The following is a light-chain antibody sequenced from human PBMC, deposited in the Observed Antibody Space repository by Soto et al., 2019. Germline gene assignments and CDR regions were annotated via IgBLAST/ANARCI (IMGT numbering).Light chain of an antibody. CDR3: SSYTRSSLRVI. V-gene: IGLV2-14*01. Sequence: QSALTQPASVSGSPGQSITISCTGTSSDIGGYNYVSWYQQHPGRAPKLMISEVSNRPSGVSNRFSGSKSGNTASLTISGLQAEDEAAYYCSSYTRSSLRVIFGGGTRSPS. CDR1: SSDIGGYNY. CDR2: EVS. J-gene: IGLJ2*01.